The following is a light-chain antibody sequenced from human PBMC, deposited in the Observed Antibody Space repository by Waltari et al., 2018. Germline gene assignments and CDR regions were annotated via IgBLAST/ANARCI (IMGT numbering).Light chain of an antibody. CDR1: EYVNNY. CDR2: KAS. Sequence: DIQMTQSPSSLSASVGDRVTITCRASEYVNNYLNWYQQKPGKAPKLLIYKASTLQSGVPSRFSGSGSGTDYTFTISSLQSEDVATYYCQHGYGTPYSFGQGTKVEIK. V-gene: IGKV1-39*01. J-gene: IGKJ2*03. CDR3: QHGYGTPYS.